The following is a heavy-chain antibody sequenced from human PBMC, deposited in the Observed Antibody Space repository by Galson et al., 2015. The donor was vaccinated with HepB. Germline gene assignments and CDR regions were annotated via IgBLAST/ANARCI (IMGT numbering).Heavy chain of an antibody. D-gene: IGHD5-18*01. V-gene: IGHV3-21*06. J-gene: IGHJ4*02. Sequence: SLRLSCAASGFDFRSSSINWVRQAPGKGLEWVSSISSSRSHIYYADSLKGRFTIYSDNAKDSMYLQMNSLRAEDTAVYYCARGSGYTYGPFDSWGQGTLVNVSS. CDR3: ARGSGYTYGPFDS. CDR1: GFDFRSSS. CDR2: ISSSRSHI.